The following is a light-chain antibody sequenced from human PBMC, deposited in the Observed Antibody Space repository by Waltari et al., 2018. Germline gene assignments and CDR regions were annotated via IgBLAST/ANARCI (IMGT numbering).Light chain of an antibody. CDR1: QTISSW. CDR2: RAS. V-gene: IGKV1-5*03. CDR3: QQYNSYSIT. Sequence: DIQMTQSPSTLSASVGDRITFTCRASQTISSWLAWYQQQPGKAPRLLIYRASTLESGVPSRFSGSGSGTEFTLTISSLQPDDFATYYCQQYNSYSITFGQGTRLEIK. J-gene: IGKJ5*01.